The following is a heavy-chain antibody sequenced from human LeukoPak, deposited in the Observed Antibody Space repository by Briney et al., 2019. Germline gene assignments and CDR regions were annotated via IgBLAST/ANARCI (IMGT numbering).Heavy chain of an antibody. D-gene: IGHD5-18*01. V-gene: IGHV4-31*03. Sequence: SETLSLTCSVSGGSISSDTYYWSWIRQHPGRGLEGIGYIYYTGNTYYNPSLKSRITMSVDTSNNQFSLNLTSVTAADTAVYYCARATRRIQQSFDNWGQGTLVTVSS. CDR1: GGSISSDTYY. CDR2: IYYTGNT. CDR3: ARATRRIQQSFDN. J-gene: IGHJ4*02.